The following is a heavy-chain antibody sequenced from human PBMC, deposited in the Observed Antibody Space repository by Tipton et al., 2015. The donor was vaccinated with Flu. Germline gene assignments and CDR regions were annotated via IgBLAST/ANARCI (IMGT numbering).Heavy chain of an antibody. D-gene: IGHD3-10*01. CDR1: GITSNTYA. Sequence: SLRLSCAASGITSNTYAMAWVRQAPGKGLEWVANIKQDGSERYYVDSVKGRFTISRDNAKNSLFLQMNSLRAEDTAVYYCVRKGFGDYWGQGILVTVSS. CDR2: IKQDGSER. V-gene: IGHV3-7*01. CDR3: VRKGFGDY. J-gene: IGHJ4*02.